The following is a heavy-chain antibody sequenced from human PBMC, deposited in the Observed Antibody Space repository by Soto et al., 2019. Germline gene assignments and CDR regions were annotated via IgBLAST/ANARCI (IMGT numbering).Heavy chain of an antibody. Sequence: PGGSLRLSCAASGFIFSDYYVTWIRQAPGKGLQWISHISSSGSTKYYVDSVKGRFTISRDNAKNSLYLQMNSLRAEDTAVYYCARGTYYYDSSGYFREYYFDHWGQGTMVTVSS. CDR3: ARGTYYYDSSGYFREYYFDH. CDR1: GFIFSDYY. D-gene: IGHD3-22*01. J-gene: IGHJ4*02. CDR2: ISSSGSTK. V-gene: IGHV3-11*01.